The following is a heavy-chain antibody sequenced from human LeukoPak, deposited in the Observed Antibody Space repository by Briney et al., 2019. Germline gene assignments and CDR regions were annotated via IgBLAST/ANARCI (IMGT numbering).Heavy chain of an antibody. D-gene: IGHD3-9*01. CDR2: ITGSGPYM. Sequence: PGGSLRLSCAASGFTFSTFAMHWVRLSPGKGLEWVSSITGSGPYMLYADSVKGRFTISRDNAKDSLYLQMNSLTAEDTAVYYCAKEADDWYPRPFDYWGQGTLVTVSS. J-gene: IGHJ4*02. V-gene: IGHV3-21*04. CDR3: AKEADDWYPRPFDY. CDR1: GFTFSTFA.